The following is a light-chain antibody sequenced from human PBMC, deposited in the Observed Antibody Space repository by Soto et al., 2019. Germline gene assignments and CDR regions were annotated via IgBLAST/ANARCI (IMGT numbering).Light chain of an antibody. CDR2: DAS. CDR3: QQYNSYLIT. CDR1: QSISSW. Sequence: DIQMTQSPATLSASVSDRVTITCRASQSISSWLAWYQQKPGKAPKLLIYDASSLERGVPSRFSGSGSGTEFTLTISSLQPDDFATYYCQQYNSYLITFGQGKRLEIK. J-gene: IGKJ5*01. V-gene: IGKV1-5*01.